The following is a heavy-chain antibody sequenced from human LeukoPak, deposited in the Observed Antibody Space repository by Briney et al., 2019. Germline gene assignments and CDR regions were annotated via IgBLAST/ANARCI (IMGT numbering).Heavy chain of an antibody. D-gene: IGHD6-19*01. V-gene: IGHV3-23*01. CDR2: ISGSGGTT. Sequence: GGSLRLSCAASGFTFSSYAMSWVRQAPGKGLEWVSAISGSGGTTYYADSVKGRFTISRDNSKNTLYLQMNSLRGEDTAVYYCARVGSSGWYPYFDYWGQGTLVTVSS. CDR1: GFTFSSYA. CDR3: ARVGSSGWYPYFDY. J-gene: IGHJ4*02.